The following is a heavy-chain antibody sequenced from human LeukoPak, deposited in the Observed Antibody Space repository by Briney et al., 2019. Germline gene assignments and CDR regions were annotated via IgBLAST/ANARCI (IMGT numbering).Heavy chain of an antibody. CDR3: ARDSLITGTTAEGYYYYGMDV. CDR1: GSTFTSYD. CDR2: ISAYNGNT. D-gene: IGHD1-7*01. Sequence: ASVKVSCKASGSTFTSYDINWVRQAPGQGLEWMGWISAYNGNTNYAQKLQGRVTMTTDTSTSTAYMELRSLRSDDTAVYYCARDSLITGTTAEGYYYYGMDVWGQGTTVTVSS. V-gene: IGHV1-18*01. J-gene: IGHJ6*02.